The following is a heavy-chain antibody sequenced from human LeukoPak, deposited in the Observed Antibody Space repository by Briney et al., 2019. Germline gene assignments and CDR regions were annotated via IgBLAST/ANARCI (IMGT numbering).Heavy chain of an antibody. CDR1: GGSISSSSYD. D-gene: IGHD3-22*01. CDR3: VRLYYYDSSLPPL. CDR2: IYYNGKI. Sequence: KPSETLSLTCTVSGGSISSSSYDWGWIRQAPGKGPDWNGSIYYNGKIYYNPSLNSRVVMSVATSKNQFSLKLTSVTAAHTAVYYCVRLYYYDSSLPPLWGQGTLVIVSS. V-gene: IGHV4-39*01. J-gene: IGHJ4*02.